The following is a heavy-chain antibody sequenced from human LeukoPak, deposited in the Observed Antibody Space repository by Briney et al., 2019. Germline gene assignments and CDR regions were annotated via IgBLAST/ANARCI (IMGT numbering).Heavy chain of an antibody. CDR2: ISAYNGNT. CDR1: GYTFTSYD. D-gene: IGHD7-27*01. Sequence: GASVEVSCKASGYTFTSYDISWVRRAPGQGLEWMEWISAYNGNTNYAQKLQGRVTMTTDTSTSTAYMELRRLRSDDTAVYYCARWEGLTVDAFDIWGQGTMVTVSS. V-gene: IGHV1-18*01. J-gene: IGHJ3*02. CDR3: ARWEGLTVDAFDI.